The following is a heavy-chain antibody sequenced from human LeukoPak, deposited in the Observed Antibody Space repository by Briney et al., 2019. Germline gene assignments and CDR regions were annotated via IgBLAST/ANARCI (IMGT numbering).Heavy chain of an antibody. CDR1: GGSISSSSYY. J-gene: IGHJ4*02. D-gene: IGHD6-13*01. CDR2: SNYSAST. V-gene: IGHV4-39*07. CDR3: DRDNLGQGIAAAGHDY. Sequence: SETLSLTCTVSGGSISSSSYYWGWIRQPPGMGREWIVSSNYSASTYYNPSLRSRATISENTSKNQFSLKLISVTAAATSWYSCDRDNLGQGIAAAGHDYWGQGTLVTVSS.